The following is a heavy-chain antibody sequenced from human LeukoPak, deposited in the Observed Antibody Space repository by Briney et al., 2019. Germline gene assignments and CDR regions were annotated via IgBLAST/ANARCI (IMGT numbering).Heavy chain of an antibody. CDR1: GGSFSGYY. J-gene: IGHJ6*03. V-gene: IGHV4-34*01. D-gene: IGHD5-18*01. CDR3: ARAGYSYGYGYYYMDV. Sequence: SETLSLTCAVYGGSFSGYYWSWIRQPPGKGLEWIGEINHSGSTNYNPSLTSRVTISVDTSKNQFSLKLSSVTAADTAVYYCARAGYSYGYGYYYMDVWGKGTTVTVSS. CDR2: INHSGST.